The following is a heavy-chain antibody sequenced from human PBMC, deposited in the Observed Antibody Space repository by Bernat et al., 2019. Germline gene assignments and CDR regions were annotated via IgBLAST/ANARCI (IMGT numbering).Heavy chain of an antibody. D-gene: IGHD2-2*02. Sequence: QVQLVESGGGVVQPGRSLRLSCAASGFTFSSYAMHWVRQAPGKGLEWAALISYDGSNKYYADSVKGRFTITRDNSKNTLYLQMNSLRAEDTAVYYCARGSGGYCSSTSCYTGGSLDYWGQGTLVTVSS. CDR2: ISYDGSNK. CDR3: ARGSGGYCSSTSCYTGGSLDY. CDR1: GFTFSSYA. J-gene: IGHJ4*02. V-gene: IGHV3-30-3*01.